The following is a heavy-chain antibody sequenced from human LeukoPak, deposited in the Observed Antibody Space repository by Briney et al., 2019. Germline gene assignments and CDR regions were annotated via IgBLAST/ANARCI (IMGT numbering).Heavy chain of an antibody. V-gene: IGHV3-15*01. J-gene: IGHJ4*02. CDR2: IKSKTDGGTT. CDR3: TTDPSYYYGSGSWDY. D-gene: IGHD3-10*01. CDR1: GFTFRNAW. Sequence: GGSLRLSCAASGFTFRNAWMSWARQAPGKGLEWVGRIKSKTDGGTTDYTAPVKGRFTISRDDSKNTLYLQMNSLKTEDTAVYYCTTDPSYYYGSGSWDYWGQGTLVTVSS.